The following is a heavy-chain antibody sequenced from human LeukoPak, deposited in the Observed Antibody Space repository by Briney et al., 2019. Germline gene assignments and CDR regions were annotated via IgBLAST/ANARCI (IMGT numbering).Heavy chain of an antibody. D-gene: IGHD1-26*01. V-gene: IGHV4-4*07. CDR1: AASISSYS. CDR3: ARAGGRDTTSGLDFDY. Sequence: SQSLSPALTLAAASISSYSSGWIRQPAGKGLEWSGRIYSSRSIYNPSLKSRVTMSVDTSKNQFSLKLSSVTGAGTAVYYCARAGGRDTTSGLDFDYWGQGILVSVSS. CDR2: IYSSRSI. J-gene: IGHJ4*02.